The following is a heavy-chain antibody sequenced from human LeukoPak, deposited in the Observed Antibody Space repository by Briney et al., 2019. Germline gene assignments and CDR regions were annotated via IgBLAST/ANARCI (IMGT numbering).Heavy chain of an antibody. CDR3: ARDATMVRGVDY. Sequence: GGSLRLSCAASGFTFSDYYMSWIRQAPGKGLEWVSYISSSSSYTNYADSVKGRFTISRDNAKNSLYLQMNSLRAEDTAVYYCARDATMVRGVDYWGQGTLVTVS. CDR2: ISSSSSYT. V-gene: IGHV3-11*06. J-gene: IGHJ4*02. CDR1: GFTFSDYY. D-gene: IGHD3-10*01.